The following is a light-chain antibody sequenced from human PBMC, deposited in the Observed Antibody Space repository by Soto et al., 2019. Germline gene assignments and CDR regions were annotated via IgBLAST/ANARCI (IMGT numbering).Light chain of an antibody. J-gene: IGKJ1*01. CDR1: QSVSSSY. CDR3: QQYGTSPRT. Sequence: EIVLTQSPGTLSLSPGERATLSCRASQSVSSSYLAWYQQKPGQAPRLLIYGASTRATGIPDRFSGSGSGTDFTLTIFRLEPEDFAVYYCQQYGTSPRTFGQGTKVEIK. V-gene: IGKV3-20*01. CDR2: GAS.